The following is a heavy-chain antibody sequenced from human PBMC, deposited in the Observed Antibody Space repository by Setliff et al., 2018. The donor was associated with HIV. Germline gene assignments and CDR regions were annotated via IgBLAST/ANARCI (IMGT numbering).Heavy chain of an antibody. V-gene: IGHV4-59*06. Sequence: KSSETLSLTCTVSGGSINSYYWSWIRQHPGKGLEWIGYIYYSGSTYYNPSLKSRVTISVDTSKNQFSLKLSSVTAADTAVYYCARAPYYDSSGYYFYYYYYYMDVWGKGTTVTVSS. D-gene: IGHD3-22*01. CDR3: ARAPYYDSSGYYFYYYYYYMDV. J-gene: IGHJ6*03. CDR2: IYYSGST. CDR1: GGSINSYY.